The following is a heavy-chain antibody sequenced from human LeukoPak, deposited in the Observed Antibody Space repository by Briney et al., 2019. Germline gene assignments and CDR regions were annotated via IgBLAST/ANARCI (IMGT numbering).Heavy chain of an antibody. Sequence: ASVKVSCKVSGYTLTELSMHWVRQAPGKGLEWMGGFDPEDGETIYAQKFQGRVTMTRNTSISTAYMELSSLRSEDTAVYYCATGPRWYYYYGMDVWGQGTTVTVSS. D-gene: IGHD2-15*01. CDR1: GYTLTELS. CDR2: FDPEDGET. V-gene: IGHV1-24*01. J-gene: IGHJ6*02. CDR3: ATGPRWYYYYGMDV.